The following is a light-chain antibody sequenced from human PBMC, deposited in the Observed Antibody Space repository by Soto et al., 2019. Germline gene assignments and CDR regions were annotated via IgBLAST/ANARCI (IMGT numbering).Light chain of an antibody. V-gene: IGLV2-14*01. J-gene: IGLJ1*01. CDR1: SSDVGGYNY. Sequence: QSALTQPVSVSGFPGQSITISCTGTSSDVGGYNYVSWFQQHSGKAPKLMIYEVSNRPSGVSNRFSGSKCGNTASLTISGLQAEDEADYYCYSYTSSSTNVFGTGTKLTVL. CDR2: EVS. CDR3: YSYTSSSTNV.